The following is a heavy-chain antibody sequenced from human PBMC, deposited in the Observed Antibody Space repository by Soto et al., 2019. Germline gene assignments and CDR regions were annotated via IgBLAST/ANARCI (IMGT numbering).Heavy chain of an antibody. J-gene: IGHJ6*02. CDR3: AITLYDFGSAYRPRVGMDV. CDR2: IYYSGST. CDR1: GGSVSSGSYY. Sequence: SETLSLTCTVSGGSVSSGSYYWSWIRQPPGKGLEWIGYIYYSGSTNYNPSLKSRVTISVDTSKNQFSLKLSSVTAADTAVYYCAITLYDFGSAYRPRVGMDVWGQGTTVT. V-gene: IGHV4-61*01. D-gene: IGHD3-3*01.